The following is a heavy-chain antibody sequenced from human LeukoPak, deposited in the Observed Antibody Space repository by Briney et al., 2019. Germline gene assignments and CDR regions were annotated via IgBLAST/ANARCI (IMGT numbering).Heavy chain of an antibody. CDR3: AREAYDSGSFRTDYYYMDV. V-gene: IGHV1-2*02. CDR1: GYTFTGYY. CDR2: INPNSGGT. Sequence: ASVKVSCKASGYTFTGYYMHWVRQAPGQGLEWMGWINPNSGGTNYAQKFQGRVTVTRDTSISTAYMELSRLRSDDTAVYYCAREAYDSGSFRTDYYYMDVWAKGPRSPSP. D-gene: IGHD3-10*01. J-gene: IGHJ6*03.